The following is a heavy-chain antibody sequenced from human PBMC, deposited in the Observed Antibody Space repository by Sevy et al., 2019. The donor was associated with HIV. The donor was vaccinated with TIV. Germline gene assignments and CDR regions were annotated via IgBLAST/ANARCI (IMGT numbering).Heavy chain of an antibody. D-gene: IGHD3-3*01. CDR3: TTKSDFWSGYQYFDL. J-gene: IGHJ2*01. Sequence: GGSLRLSCAASGLTFSNAWMAWVRQAPGKGLEWVGRIKSKTDGGTTDYAAPVKGRFTISRDDSKNTLYLQMNSLKTEDTAMYYCTTKSDFWSGYQYFDLWGRGTLVTVSS. V-gene: IGHV3-15*01. CDR2: IKSKTDGGTT. CDR1: GLTFSNAW.